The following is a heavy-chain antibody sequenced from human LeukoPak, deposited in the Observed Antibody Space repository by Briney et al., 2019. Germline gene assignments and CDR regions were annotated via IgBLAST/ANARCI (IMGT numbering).Heavy chain of an antibody. V-gene: IGHV5-51*01. J-gene: IGHJ4*02. D-gene: IGHD2-2*01. CDR1: GYRFTSHW. Sequence: KPGESLKISCKGSGYRFTSHWIAWVRQVPGKGLEWMGIIYPADSDTRYSPSFQGQVTISADKSISTAYLQWSSLKASDTAMYYCARTDCSSTDCYLFDYWGQGTLVTVSS. CDR2: IYPADSDT. CDR3: ARTDCSSTDCYLFDY.